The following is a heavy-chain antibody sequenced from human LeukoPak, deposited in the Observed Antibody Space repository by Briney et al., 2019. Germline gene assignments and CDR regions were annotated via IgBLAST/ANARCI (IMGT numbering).Heavy chain of an antibody. Sequence: ASVTVSCKASGYTFTDYYMHWVRQAPGQGREGMGWINPNSGGTNYAQKFQGRVTMTRDTSISTAYMELSRLRSDDTAVYYCARDKITMVRGVKKGFDPWGQGTLVTVSS. CDR2: INPNSGGT. V-gene: IGHV1-2*02. J-gene: IGHJ5*02. CDR3: ARDKITMVRGVKKGFDP. D-gene: IGHD3-10*01. CDR1: GYTFTDYY.